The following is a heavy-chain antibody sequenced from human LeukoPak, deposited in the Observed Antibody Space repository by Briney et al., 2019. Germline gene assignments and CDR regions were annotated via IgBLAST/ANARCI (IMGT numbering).Heavy chain of an antibody. Sequence: GGSLRLSCAASGFTVSSNYMSWVRQAPGKGLEWVSVIYSGGSTYYADSVKGRFTISRDNAKNTLYLQMNNLRAEDTAVYYCARDRGYAFDIWGQGTMVTVSS. CDR2: IYSGGST. CDR1: GFTVSSNY. CDR3: ARDRGYAFDI. J-gene: IGHJ3*02. V-gene: IGHV3-53*01. D-gene: IGHD5-12*01.